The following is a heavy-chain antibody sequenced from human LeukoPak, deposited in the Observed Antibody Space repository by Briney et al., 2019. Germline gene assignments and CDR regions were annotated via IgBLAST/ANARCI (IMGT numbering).Heavy chain of an antibody. D-gene: IGHD6-13*01. CDR1: GFTFSNYA. Sequence: GGSLRLSCAASGFTFSNYAMHWVRQAAGKGLERVSGIATAGETYYPGSVKGRFTISRENAKNSLYLHMNSLSAGDTAVYYCASSPAYSSSWYASDNWGQGTLVTVSS. J-gene: IGHJ4*02. CDR2: IATAGET. V-gene: IGHV3-13*01. CDR3: ASSPAYSSSWYASDN.